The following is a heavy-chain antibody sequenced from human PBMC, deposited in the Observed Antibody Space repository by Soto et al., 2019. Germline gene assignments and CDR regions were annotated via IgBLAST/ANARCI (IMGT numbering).Heavy chain of an antibody. J-gene: IGHJ2*01. D-gene: IGHD3-3*01. V-gene: IGHV1-69*06. CDR1: GGSFSSHA. Sequence: QVQLVQSGAEVKKPGSSVKVSCKPSGGSFSSHAVSWVRQAPGQGLEWVGGIVPIFGTKNYAEKFQGRVTITADKSTSTVYMDLSSLKSEDTAVYFCARDGRDQTIFGMVGYFDLWGRGTLVSVSS. CDR2: IVPIFGTK. CDR3: ARDGRDQTIFGMVGYFDL.